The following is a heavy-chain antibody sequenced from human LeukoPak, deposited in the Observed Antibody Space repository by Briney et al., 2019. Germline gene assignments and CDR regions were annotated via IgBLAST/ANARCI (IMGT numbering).Heavy chain of an antibody. CDR3: ASSVMGYCSSTSCYGDAFDI. V-gene: IGHV4-39*07. CDR1: GGSISSSSYY. D-gene: IGHD2-2*01. J-gene: IGHJ3*02. CDR2: IYYSGST. Sequence: NPSETLSLTCTVSGGSISSSSYYWGWIRQPPGKGLEWIGSIYYSGSTYYNPSLKSRVTISVDTSKNQFSLKLSSVTAADTAVYYCASSVMGYCSSTSCYGDAFDIWGQGTMVTVSS.